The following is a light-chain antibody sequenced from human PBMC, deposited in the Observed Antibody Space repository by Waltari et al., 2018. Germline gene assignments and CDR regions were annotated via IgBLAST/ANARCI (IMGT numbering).Light chain of an antibody. CDR1: QSVSSNY. CDR3: QQYGSSPPYT. V-gene: IGKV3-20*01. J-gene: IGKJ2*01. CDR2: GAS. Sequence: EIVLTQSPGTLSLSPGESATLSCRASQSVSSNYLFWYQQKPGQAPRLLIYGASSRATGIPDRFSGSGSGTDFTLTISRLEPEDFAVYYCQQYGSSPPYTFGQGTKLEIK.